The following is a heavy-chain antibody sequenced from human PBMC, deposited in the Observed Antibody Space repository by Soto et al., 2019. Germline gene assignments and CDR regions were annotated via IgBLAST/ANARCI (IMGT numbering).Heavy chain of an antibody. CDR3: AIYRTSSGNINSYDGMDV. D-gene: IGHD6-6*01. J-gene: IGHJ6*02. V-gene: IGHV2-5*02. CDR2: IYWDDDK. Sequence: QITLKESGPTLVKPTQTLTLTCTFSGFSLSTSGVGVGWIRQPPGKALEWLALIYWDDDKRYRPSLKRRLTITKDTAKNQVVLTMTNMDPVDTATYYCAIYRTSSGNINSYDGMDVWGQGTTVTVSS. CDR1: GFSLSTSGVG.